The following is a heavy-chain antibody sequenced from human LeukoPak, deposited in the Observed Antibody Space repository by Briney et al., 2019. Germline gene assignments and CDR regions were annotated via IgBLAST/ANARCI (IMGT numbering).Heavy chain of an antibody. CDR2: ISGSGGIT. D-gene: IGHD2-2*01. V-gene: IGHV3-23*01. J-gene: IGHJ4*02. Sequence: GGSLRLSCAPSGYTPSSYTMRWVPQALERGVVCVSAISGSGGITYYADSVKGRFTISRDNTKNTLYLQMNSLRAEDTAVYYCAKDPSPAGYYFDYWGQGTLVTVPS. CDR3: AKDPSPAGYYFDY. CDR1: GYTPSSYT.